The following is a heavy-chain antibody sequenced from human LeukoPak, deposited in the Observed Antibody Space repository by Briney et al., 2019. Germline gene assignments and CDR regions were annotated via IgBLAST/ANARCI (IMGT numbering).Heavy chain of an antibody. CDR2: IYYSGST. CDR1: GGSISSYY. Sequence: SETLSLTCTVSGGSISSYYWSWIRQPPGKGLEWIGYIYYSGSTNYNPSLKSRVTISVDTSKNQFSLKLSSVTAADTAVYYCARYHDYGGNVFDCWGQGTLVTVS. D-gene: IGHD4-17*01. V-gene: IGHV4-59*08. CDR3: ARYHDYGGNVFDC. J-gene: IGHJ4*02.